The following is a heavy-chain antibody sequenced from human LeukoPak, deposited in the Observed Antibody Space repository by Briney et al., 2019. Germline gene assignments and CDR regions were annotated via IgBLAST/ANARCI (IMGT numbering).Heavy chain of an antibody. CDR2: IYYSGST. D-gene: IGHD6-13*01. V-gene: IGHV4-59*01. CDR1: GGSISSYY. J-gene: IGHJ6*02. CDR3: AREGIAAATKFDPYGMDV. Sequence: SETLSLTCTVYGGSISSYYWSWIRQPPGKGLEWIGYIYYSGSTNYNPSLKSRVTISVDTSKNQFSLKLSSVTAADTAVYYCAREGIAAATKFDPYGMDVWGQGNTVPVSS.